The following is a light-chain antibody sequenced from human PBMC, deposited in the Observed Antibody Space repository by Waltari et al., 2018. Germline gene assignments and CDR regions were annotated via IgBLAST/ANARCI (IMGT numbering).Light chain of an antibody. CDR2: GNS. V-gene: IGLV1-40*01. CDR3: QSYDSSLSGGV. CDR1: SSNIGAGYD. J-gene: IGLJ2*01. Sequence: QSVLTQPPSVSGAPGQRVTISCTGSSSNIGAGYDVHWYQQLPGTAPKHLISGNSNRPSGVPDRFSGSKSGTSASLAITGLQAEDEADYYCQSYDSSLSGGVFGGGTKLTVL.